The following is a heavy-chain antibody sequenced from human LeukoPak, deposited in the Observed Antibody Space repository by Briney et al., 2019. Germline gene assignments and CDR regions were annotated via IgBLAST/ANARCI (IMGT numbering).Heavy chain of an antibody. CDR3: ARVEPYYDSSGYYVNAFDI. D-gene: IGHD3-22*01. CDR1: GFTFSSYS. CDR2: ISSSSSYI. V-gene: IGHV3-21*01. J-gene: IGHJ3*02. Sequence: GGSLRLSCAASGFTFSSYSMNWVRQAPGKGLEWVSSISSSSSYIYYADSVKGRFTISRDNAKNSLYLQMSSLRAEDTAVYYCARVEPYYDSSGYYVNAFDIWGQGTMVTVSS.